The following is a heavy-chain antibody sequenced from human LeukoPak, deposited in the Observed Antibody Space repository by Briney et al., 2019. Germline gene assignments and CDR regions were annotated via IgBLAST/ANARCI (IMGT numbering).Heavy chain of an antibody. Sequence: PGGSLRLSCAASGFTFSGSAMHWVRQASGKGLEWVGRIRSKANSYATAYAASVKGRFTISRDDSKNTAYLQMNSLKAEDTAVYYCTSLVVVPAADAFDIWGQGTMVTVSS. CDR1: GFTFSGSA. V-gene: IGHV3-73*01. D-gene: IGHD2-2*01. CDR2: IRSKANSYAT. J-gene: IGHJ3*02. CDR3: TSLVVVPAADAFDI.